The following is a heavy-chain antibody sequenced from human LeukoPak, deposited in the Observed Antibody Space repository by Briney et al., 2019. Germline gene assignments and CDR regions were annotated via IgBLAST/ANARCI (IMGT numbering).Heavy chain of an antibody. J-gene: IGHJ5*02. CDR1: GFTFSSYA. CDR2: ISGSGGST. V-gene: IGHV3-23*01. CDR3: ASLNNGDWFDP. Sequence: GGSLRLSCAASGFTFSSYAMTWVRQAPGKGLEWVSAISGSGGSTYYADSVKGRFTISRDNSKNTLYLQMNSLRAEDTAVYYCASLNNGDWFDPWGQGTLVTVSS. D-gene: IGHD1/OR15-1a*01.